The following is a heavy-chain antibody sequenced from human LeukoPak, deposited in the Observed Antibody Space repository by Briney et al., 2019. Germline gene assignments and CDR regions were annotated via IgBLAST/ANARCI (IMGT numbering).Heavy chain of an antibody. D-gene: IGHD2-2*01. V-gene: IGHV3-23*01. Sequence: GGSLRLSCAASGFTFSSYAMSWVRQAPGKGLEWVSGISSSGGYTYYADSVKGRFTVSRDNSKNTLYLQMNSLRAEDTAVYYCAKSWGYCSSTSCYAGRSLDYWGQGTLVTVSS. CDR2: ISSSGGYT. J-gene: IGHJ4*02. CDR3: AKSWGYCSSTSCYAGRSLDY. CDR1: GFTFSSYA.